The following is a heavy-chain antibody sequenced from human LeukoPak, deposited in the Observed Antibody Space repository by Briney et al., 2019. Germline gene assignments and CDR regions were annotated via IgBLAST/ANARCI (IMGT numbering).Heavy chain of an antibody. CDR1: GGSISSGGYY. V-gene: IGHV4-31*03. J-gene: IGHJ4*02. CDR3: ARRERSGYSKKFDY. Sequence: SETLSLTCTVSGGSISSGGYYWSWIRQHPGKGLEWIGYIYYSGSTYYNPSLKSRVTISVDRSKNQFSLKLSSVTAADTAVYYCARRERSGYSKKFDYWGQGTLVTASS. CDR2: IYYSGST. D-gene: IGHD3-3*01.